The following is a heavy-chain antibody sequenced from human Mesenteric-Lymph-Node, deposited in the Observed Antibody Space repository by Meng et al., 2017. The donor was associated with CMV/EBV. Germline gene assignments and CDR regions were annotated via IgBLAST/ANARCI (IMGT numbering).Heavy chain of an antibody. CDR2: IYRGDNT. J-gene: IGHJ4*02. V-gene: IGHV3-66*01. CDR3: TGDSVSNPNLDY. Sequence: VHRVGSGGGLVQPGGSLRLSCAASGFNVRDKYMSWVRQAPGKGLEWVCIIYRGDNTYYIDSVKDRFTVSRDNSKNTMYLQMNSLRVEDTAVYYCTGDSVSNPNLDYWGQGTLVTASS. CDR1: GFNVRDKY. D-gene: IGHD3-10*01.